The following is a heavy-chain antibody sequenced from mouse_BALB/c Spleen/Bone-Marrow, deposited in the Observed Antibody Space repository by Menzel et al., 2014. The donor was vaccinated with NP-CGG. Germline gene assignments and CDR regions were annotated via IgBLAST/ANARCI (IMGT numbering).Heavy chain of an antibody. CDR3: ARMDYYGH. D-gene: IGHD1-2*01. Sequence: EAQLQQSGPELEKPGASVKISCKASGYSFTGYNMNWVKQSNGKSLEWIGNIDPSYGGTSYNQKFKGKATLTVDKSSSTAYMQLKSLTSEDSAVYYCARMDYYGHWGQGTLVTVSA. J-gene: IGHJ3*01. CDR2: IDPSYGGT. CDR1: GYSFTGYN. V-gene: IGHV1-39*01.